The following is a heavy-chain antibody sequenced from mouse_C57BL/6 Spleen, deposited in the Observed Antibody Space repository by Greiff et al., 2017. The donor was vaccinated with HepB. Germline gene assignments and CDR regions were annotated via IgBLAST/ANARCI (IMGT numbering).Heavy chain of an antibody. J-gene: IGHJ1*03. CDR1: GFTFSSYG. CDR2: ISSGGSYT. D-gene: IGHD1-1*01. Sequence: EVQLVESGGDLVKPGGSLKLSCAASGFTFSSYGMSWVRQTPDKRLEWVATISSGGSYTYYPDSVKGRFTISRDNAKNTLYLQMSSLKSEDTAMYYCARHEFITTVVPWYFDVWGTGTTVTVSS. CDR3: ARHEFITTVVPWYFDV. V-gene: IGHV5-6*01.